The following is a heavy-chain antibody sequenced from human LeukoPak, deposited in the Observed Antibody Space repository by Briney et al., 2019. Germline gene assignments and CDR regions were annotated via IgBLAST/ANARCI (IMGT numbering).Heavy chain of an antibody. V-gene: IGHV1-69*04. Sequence: SVKVSCKASGGTFSSYTISWVRQAPGQGLEWMGRIIPILGIANYAQKFQGRVTITADKSTSTAYMELSSLRSEDTAVYYCARERYYEFWSGSSGYYMDVWGKGATVTVSS. CDR2: IIPILGIA. CDR1: GGTFSSYT. CDR3: ARERYYEFWSGSSGYYMDV. J-gene: IGHJ6*03. D-gene: IGHD3-3*01.